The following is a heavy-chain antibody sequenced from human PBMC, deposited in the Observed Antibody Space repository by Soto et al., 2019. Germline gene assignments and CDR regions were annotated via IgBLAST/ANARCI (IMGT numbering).Heavy chain of an antibody. CDR2: IYYSGST. V-gene: IGHV4-59*08. CDR1: GGSISSYY. J-gene: IGHJ3*02. D-gene: IGHD3-22*01. CDR3: ARHLLLYYYDSSGYYLRDAFDI. Sequence: SETLSVTCTVSGGSISSYYWSWIRQPPVKGLEWIGYIYYSGSTNYNPSLKSRVTISVDTSKNQFSLKLSSVTAADTAVYYCARHLLLYYYDSSGYYLRDAFDIWGQGTMVTVSS.